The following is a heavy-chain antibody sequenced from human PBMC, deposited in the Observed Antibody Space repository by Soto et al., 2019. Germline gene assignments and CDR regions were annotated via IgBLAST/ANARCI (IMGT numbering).Heavy chain of an antibody. CDR3: TTYDYIWGSCRYRWAY. V-gene: IGHV3-15*01. J-gene: IGHJ4*02. CDR1: GFIFSNAW. D-gene: IGHD3-16*02. CDR2: IKSETDGGAT. Sequence: EVQLVESGGGLVKPGGSLRLSCAASGFIFSNAWMSWVRQAPGKGLEWVGHIKSETDGGATHYAAPVTGRFTISRDDSEHTLYRQMNGLKTEDTAVYYCTTYDYIWGSCRYRWAYWGQGTLVTVSS.